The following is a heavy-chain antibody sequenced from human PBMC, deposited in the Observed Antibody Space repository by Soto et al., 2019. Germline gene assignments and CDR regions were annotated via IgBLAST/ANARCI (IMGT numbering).Heavy chain of an antibody. D-gene: IGHD5-12*01. CDR3: ARHLPGGYDKYNWFDP. J-gene: IGHJ5*02. CDR1: GFTFSSYA. CDR2: ISGSGGST. V-gene: IGHV3-23*01. Sequence: EVQLLESGGGLVQPGGSLRLSCAASGFTFSSYAMSWVLQAPGKGLEWVSAISGSGGSTYYADSVKGRFTISRDNSKTTLYMQMNSLRAEDTAVYYCARHLPGGYDKYNWFDPWGQGTLVTVSS.